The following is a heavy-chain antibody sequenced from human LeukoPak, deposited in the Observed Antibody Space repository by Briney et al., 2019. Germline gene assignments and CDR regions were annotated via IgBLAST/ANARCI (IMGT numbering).Heavy chain of an antibody. CDR1: GYSISNGYY. CDR2: IYHRGST. D-gene: IGHD3-3*01. V-gene: IGHV4-38-2*02. CDR3: ARGGEYYAIWRGYAGYSDY. Sequence: SETLSLTCTVSGYSISNGYYWGWIRQPPGKGLEWVGSIYHRGSTYYNPSLRSRVTISLDRSKKKFSLRLTSVTAADTAVYFCARGGEYYAIWRGYAGYSDYWGQGISVTVSS. J-gene: IGHJ4*02.